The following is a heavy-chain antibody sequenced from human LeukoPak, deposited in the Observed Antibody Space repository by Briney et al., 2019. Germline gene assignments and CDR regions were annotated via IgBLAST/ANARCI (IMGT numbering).Heavy chain of an antibody. CDR2: ISGSGGAT. CDR1: GITLSNYG. J-gene: IGHJ4*02. CDR3: AKRGVVIRVILVGFYKEAYYFDS. V-gene: IGHV3-23*01. Sequence: PGGSLRFSCAVSGITLSNYGLSWVRQAPGKGLEWVAGISGSGGATNYADSVKGRFTISRDNPKNTLYLQMNSLRVEDTAVYFCAKRGVVIRVILVGFYKEAYYFDSWGQGALVTVSS. D-gene: IGHD3-22*01.